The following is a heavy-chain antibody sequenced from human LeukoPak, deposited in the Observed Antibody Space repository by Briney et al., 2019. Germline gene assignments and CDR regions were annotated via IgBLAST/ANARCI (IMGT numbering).Heavy chain of an antibody. CDR3: AKDHSVDYDSSGSDYYFDY. Sequence: PGGSLRLSCAASGFTFSSYGMHWVRQAPGKGLEWVAVIWYDGSNKYYADSVKGRFTISRDNSKNTLYLQMNSLRAEDTAVYYCAKDHSVDYDSSGSDYYFDYWGQGTPVTVSS. V-gene: IGHV3-33*06. D-gene: IGHD3-22*01. CDR2: IWYDGSNK. J-gene: IGHJ4*02. CDR1: GFTFSSYG.